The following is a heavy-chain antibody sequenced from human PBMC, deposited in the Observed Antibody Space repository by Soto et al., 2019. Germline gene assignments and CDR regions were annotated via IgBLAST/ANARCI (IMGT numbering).Heavy chain of an antibody. V-gene: IGHV1-69*13. CDR3: ARVKRYFDWLLLDY. Sequence: ASVKVSCKASGGTFSSYAISWVRQAPGQGLEWMGGIIPIFGTANYAQKFQGRVTITADESTSTAYMELSSLRSEDTAVYYCARVKRYFDWLLLDYWGQGTLVTVS. CDR1: GGTFSSYA. J-gene: IGHJ4*02. CDR2: IIPIFGTA. D-gene: IGHD3-9*01.